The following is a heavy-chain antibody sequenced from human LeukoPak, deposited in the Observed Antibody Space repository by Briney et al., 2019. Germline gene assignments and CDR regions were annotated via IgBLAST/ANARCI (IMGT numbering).Heavy chain of an antibody. Sequence: PGRSLRLSCAASGFTFSSYAMHWVRQAPGKGLEGVAVISYDGSNKYYADSVKGRFTISRDNSKNTLYLQMNSLRAEDTAVYYCARGESASYRDYYGMDVWGQGTTVTVSS. D-gene: IGHD1-26*01. CDR2: ISYDGSNK. CDR1: GFTFSSYA. J-gene: IGHJ6*02. V-gene: IGHV3-30*04. CDR3: ARGESASYRDYYGMDV.